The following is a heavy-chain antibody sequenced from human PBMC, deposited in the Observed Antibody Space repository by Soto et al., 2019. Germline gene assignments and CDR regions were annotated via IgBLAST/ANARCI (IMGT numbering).Heavy chain of an antibody. Sequence: SGGSLRLSCAASGFTFSSYGMHWVRQAPGKGLEWVAVIWYDGSNKYYADSVKGRFTISRDNSKNTLYLQMNSLRAEDTAVYYCARDKYGIAAAGLTSGWYDLVYYYYGMDVWGQGTTVTVSS. D-gene: IGHD6-13*01. J-gene: IGHJ6*02. CDR3: ARDKYGIAAAGLTSGWYDLVYYYYGMDV. CDR1: GFTFSSYG. V-gene: IGHV3-33*01. CDR2: IWYDGSNK.